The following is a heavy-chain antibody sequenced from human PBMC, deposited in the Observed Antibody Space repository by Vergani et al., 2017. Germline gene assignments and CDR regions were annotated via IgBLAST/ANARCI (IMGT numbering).Heavy chain of an antibody. Sequence: QVQLAESGGGRVQPGRSLRLSCAASGCSFSSHAIHWVRQAPGKGLEWVAVISNDGSKKYYADSVKGRFTISRDNSKNTLDLQMNSLRTQDTAVYYCAKAGSVTSGSLQYNFYMDVWGKGTMVTVS. V-gene: IGHV3-30*18. D-gene: IGHD3-10*01. CDR2: ISNDGSKK. CDR3: AKAGSVTSGSLQYNFYMDV. J-gene: IGHJ6*03. CDR1: GCSFSSHA.